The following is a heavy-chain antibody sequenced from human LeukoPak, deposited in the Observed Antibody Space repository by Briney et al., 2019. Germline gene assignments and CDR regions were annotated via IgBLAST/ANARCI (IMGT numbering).Heavy chain of an antibody. J-gene: IGHJ4*02. CDR3: ARDPYDFWSGYYTSYYFDY. D-gene: IGHD3-3*01. Sequence: GGSLRLSCAASGFTFSSYGMHWVRQAPGQGLEWMGWINPNSGGTNYAQKFQGRVTMTRDTSISTAYMELSRLRSDDTAVYYCARDPYDFWSGYYTSYYFDYWGQGTLVTVSS. CDR2: INPNSGGT. CDR1: GFTFSSYG. V-gene: IGHV1-2*02.